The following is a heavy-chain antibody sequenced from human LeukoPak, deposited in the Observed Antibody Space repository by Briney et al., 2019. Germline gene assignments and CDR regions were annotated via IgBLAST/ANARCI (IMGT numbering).Heavy chain of an antibody. D-gene: IGHD2-2*01. Sequence: SETLSLTCTVSGGSISSGDYYWSWIRQPPGKGLEYIGYIYYSGSTYYNPSLKSRVTMSRDTSKNQFSLKLTSVTAADTAMFYCARSTWDNQLGHWGQGTLVTVSS. CDR2: IYYSGST. J-gene: IGHJ4*02. V-gene: IGHV4-30-4*01. CDR3: ARSTWDNQLGH. CDR1: GGSISSGDYY.